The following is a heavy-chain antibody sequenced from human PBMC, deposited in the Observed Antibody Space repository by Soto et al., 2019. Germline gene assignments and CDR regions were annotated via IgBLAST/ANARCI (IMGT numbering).Heavy chain of an antibody. V-gene: IGHV3-7*01. Sequence: EVQLVESGGALVQPGGSLRLSCATSGFTFTHYWMNWVRQAPGQGLEWVANINIDGTEKYYGDTVKGRFPISRDNAKNPLYLHMDSMSDEEMAGYYSAGNRGWEMFDYRGQGTLVTVSS. D-gene: IGHD6-19*01. J-gene: IGHJ4*02. CDR3: AGNRGWEMFDY. CDR1: GFTFTHYW. CDR2: INIDGTEK.